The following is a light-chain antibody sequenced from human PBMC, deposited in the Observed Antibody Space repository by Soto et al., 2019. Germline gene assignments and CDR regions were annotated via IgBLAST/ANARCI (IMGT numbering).Light chain of an antibody. CDR2: ANT. J-gene: IGLJ2*01. Sequence: QSVLTQPPSVSGAPGQRATISCTGSSSYIGAGYDVHWYQQLPGTAPKLLIYANTNRPSGVPDRFSGSKSGTSASLAITGLQAEDEADYYCQSYDDSLGGHVIFGGGTQLTVL. CDR1: SSYIGAGYD. V-gene: IGLV1-40*01. CDR3: QSYDDSLGGHVI.